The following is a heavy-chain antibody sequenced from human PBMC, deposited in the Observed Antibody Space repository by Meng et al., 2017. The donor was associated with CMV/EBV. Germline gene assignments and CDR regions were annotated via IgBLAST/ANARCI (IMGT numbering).Heavy chain of an antibody. J-gene: IGHJ6*02. CDR3: ARMCSTSCYVVDV. CDR1: GFTFSSYS. D-gene: IGHD2-2*01. V-gene: IGHV3-21*01. Sequence: GESLKISCAASGFTFSSYSMNWVRQAPGKGLEWVSSISSSSSYIYYADSVKGRFTISRDNAKNSLYLQMNSLRAEDTAVYYCARMCSTSCYVVDVWGQGTTVTVSS. CDR2: ISSSSSYI.